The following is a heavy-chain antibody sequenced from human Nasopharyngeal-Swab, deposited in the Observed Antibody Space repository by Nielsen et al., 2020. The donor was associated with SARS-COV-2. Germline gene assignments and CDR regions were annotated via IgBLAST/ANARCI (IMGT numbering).Heavy chain of an antibody. V-gene: IGHV4-59*01. J-gene: IGHJ3*02. CDR1: GGSISSYY. D-gene: IGHD2-15*01. Sequence: SETLSLTCTVSGGSISSYYWSWIRQPPGKGLEWIGYIYYSGGTNYNPSLKSRVTISVDTSKNQFSLKLSSVTAADTAVYYCARDPGAHGGAFDIWGQGTMVTVSS. CDR2: IYYSGGT. CDR3: ARDPGAHGGAFDI.